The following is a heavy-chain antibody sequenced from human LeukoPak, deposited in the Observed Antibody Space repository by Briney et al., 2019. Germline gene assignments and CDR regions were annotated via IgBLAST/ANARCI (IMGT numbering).Heavy chain of an antibody. CDR2: ISGSTGGT. V-gene: IGHV3-23*01. Sequence: PGGSLRLSCAASGFTFSSNGMSWVRQAPGKGLEWVSGISGSTGGTYYADSVKGRFTISRDNAKNSLYLQMNSLRAEDTAVYYCAELGITMIGGVWGKGTTVTISS. CDR3: AELGITMIGGV. D-gene: IGHD3-10*02. CDR1: GFTFSSNG. J-gene: IGHJ6*04.